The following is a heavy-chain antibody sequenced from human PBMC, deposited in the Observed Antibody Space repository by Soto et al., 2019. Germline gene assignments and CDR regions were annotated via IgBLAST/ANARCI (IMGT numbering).Heavy chain of an antibody. Sequence: QVQLVQSGVEVKKPGASVKVSCKTSGYTFTNYGVSWVRQAPGQGLEWVGWINAYNGHTNYAQNFQGRVTITTDTSTTTAYMDLRSLKSDDKAVYYCARDIDYDVDYWGQGTLVTVSS. J-gene: IGHJ4*02. D-gene: IGHD3-16*01. V-gene: IGHV1-18*01. CDR2: INAYNGHT. CDR1: GYTFTNYG. CDR3: ARDIDYDVDY.